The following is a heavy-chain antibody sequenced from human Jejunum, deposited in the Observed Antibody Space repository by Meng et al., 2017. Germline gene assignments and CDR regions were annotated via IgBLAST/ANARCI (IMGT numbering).Heavy chain of an antibody. CDR1: GFTFDNFA. CDR3: AKSTVDSGWAYYFDS. CDR2: ISRGINAGAT. V-gene: IGHV3-23*01. Sequence: GGSLRLSCVVSGFTFDNFAMSWVRQAPGKGPEWVSSISRGINAGATYYADSVTGRFTIFKSSSKSTLILEMDDLRAEDTAVYFCAKSTVDSGWAYYFDSWGQGTLVTVSS. J-gene: IGHJ4*02. D-gene: IGHD6-19*01.